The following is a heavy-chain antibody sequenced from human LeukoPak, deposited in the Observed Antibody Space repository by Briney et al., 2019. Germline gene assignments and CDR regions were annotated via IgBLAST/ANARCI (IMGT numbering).Heavy chain of an antibody. J-gene: IGHJ5*02. CDR2: IYYSGTT. V-gene: IGHV4-39*01. CDR3: ARQPKSCAPGIFITGKACWFDP. CDR1: DGSISSGYYY. D-gene: IGHD3-10*01. Sequence: SETLSLTCSVSDGSISSGYYYWAWIRQPPGRGPEWIGSIYYSGTTYPNPSLKSRVTISVDTSKNQFSLKLRSVTAADTAVYYCARQPKSCAPGIFITGKACWFDPWGQGTLVTVSP.